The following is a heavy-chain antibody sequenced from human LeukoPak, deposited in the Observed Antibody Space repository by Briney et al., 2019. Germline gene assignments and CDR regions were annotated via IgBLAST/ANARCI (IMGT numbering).Heavy chain of an antibody. V-gene: IGHV3-21*01. CDR2: ISSSSSYI. Sequence: GGSLRLSCAASGFTFSSYSMNWVRQAPGKGLEWVSSISSSSSYIYYADSVKGRFTISRDNAKNSLYLQMNSLRAEDTAVYYCARAGEILRYYDWFSYWGQGTLVTVSS. CDR1: GFTFSSYS. J-gene: IGHJ4*02. CDR3: ARAGEILRYYDWFSY. D-gene: IGHD3-9*01.